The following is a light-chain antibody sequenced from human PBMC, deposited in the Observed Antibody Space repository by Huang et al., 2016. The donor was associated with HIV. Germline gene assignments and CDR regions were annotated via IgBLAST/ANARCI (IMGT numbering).Light chain of an antibody. CDR1: HSINGY. V-gene: IGKV1-39*01. CDR2: AAS. CDR3: QQSYSTPPT. J-gene: IGKJ4*01. Sequence: DIQMTQSPSSLSASVGGRVTITCRASHSINGYLIWYYQKAGKAPALLISAASGLQSGAPSRFSGSGSGTDYTLTISSLQPEDFATYFCQQSYSTPPTFGGGTKVEVK.